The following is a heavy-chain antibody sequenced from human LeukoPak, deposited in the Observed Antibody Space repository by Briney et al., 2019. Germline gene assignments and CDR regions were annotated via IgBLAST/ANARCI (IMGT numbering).Heavy chain of an antibody. CDR3: ARVVPAAMSWFDP. CDR1: AFTFRIFA. J-gene: IGHJ5*02. V-gene: IGHV3-23*01. CDR2: IRGSSAST. Sequence: GRSVRLSCAASAFTFRIFAMSWVRQAPGKGLEGVSVIRGSSASTFYADSVKGRFSISRDNSKNTLYRQMNSLRVADTAIFFSARVVPAAMSWFDPWGEGTVVTVSS. D-gene: IGHD2-2*01.